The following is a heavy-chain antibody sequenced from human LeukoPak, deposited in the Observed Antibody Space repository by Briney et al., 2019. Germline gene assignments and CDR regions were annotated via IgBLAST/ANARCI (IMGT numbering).Heavy chain of an antibody. D-gene: IGHD2-21*01. CDR3: AKAPVTTCLGAYCYPFDL. CDR2: ISVTGNT. CDR1: GFTLSNYA. V-gene: IGHV3-23*01. Sequence: GGSLRLSCNASGFTLSNYAMTWVRQGPRKGLEWVSAISVTGNTYHAQSLKGRFTISRDNSKDTLYLQMRSLRAEDAGVYYCAKAPVTTCLGAYCYPFDLWGQGTQVTVSS. J-gene: IGHJ4*02.